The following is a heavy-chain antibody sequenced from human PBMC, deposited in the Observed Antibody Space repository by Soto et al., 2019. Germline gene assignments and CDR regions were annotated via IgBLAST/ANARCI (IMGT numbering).Heavy chain of an antibody. CDR3: ARVEDDYGDYEFDY. CDR1: GGTFSSYA. D-gene: IGHD4-17*01. CDR2: IIPFFGTP. V-gene: IGHV1-69*05. J-gene: IGHJ4*02. Sequence: GASVKVSCKASGGTFSSYAISWVRQAPGQGLEWMGGIIPFFGTPKYAQKFQDRVTIITDKSTSTAYMELSSLRSEDTAVYYCARVEDDYGDYEFDYWGQGTLVTVSS.